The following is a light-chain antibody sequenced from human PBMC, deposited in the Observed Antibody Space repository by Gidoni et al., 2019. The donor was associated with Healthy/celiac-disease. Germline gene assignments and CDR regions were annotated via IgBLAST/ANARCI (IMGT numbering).Light chain of an antibody. CDR2: AAS. J-gene: IGKJ3*01. V-gene: IGKV1-9*01. Sequence: DIQLTQSPSFLSASVGDRVTITCRASQGISSYLAWYQQKPGKAPKLLIYAASTLQSGVPSRFSGSGSGTEFTLTSSSLQPEDFATYYCQQTFXPXTKVDIK. CDR3: QQT. CDR1: QGISSY.